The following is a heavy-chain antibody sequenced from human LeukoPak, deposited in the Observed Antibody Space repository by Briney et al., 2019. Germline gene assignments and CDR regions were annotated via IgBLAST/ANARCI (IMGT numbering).Heavy chain of an antibody. Sequence: SETLSLTCTVSGGSISSYYWNWIRQPPGKGLEWIGYVYYSGSTKYNPSLKSRVTISVHTSKKQFSLKLTSVTAADTAVYYCARRGLYDYVWGSRSYYFDYWGQGTLVTVSS. V-gene: IGHV4-59*12. CDR3: ARRGLYDYVWGSRSYYFDY. CDR1: GGSISSYY. D-gene: IGHD3-16*01. J-gene: IGHJ4*02. CDR2: VYYSGST.